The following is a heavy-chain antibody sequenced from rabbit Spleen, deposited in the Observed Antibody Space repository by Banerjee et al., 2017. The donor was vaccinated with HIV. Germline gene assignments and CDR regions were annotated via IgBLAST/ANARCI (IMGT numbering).Heavy chain of an antibody. CDR1: GVSFSGSSY. CDR2: IEAGSSGFT. D-gene: IGHD8-1*01. J-gene: IGHJ6*01. V-gene: IGHV1S40*01. Sequence: QQLVESGGGLVKPGASLTLTCIASGVSFSGSSYMCWVRQAPGKGLEWIACIEAGSSGFTYFASWAKGRFTISKTSSTTVTLQMTSLTAADTATYFCARDSGSSFSSYGMDLWGPGTLVTVS. CDR3: ARDSGSSFSSYGMDL.